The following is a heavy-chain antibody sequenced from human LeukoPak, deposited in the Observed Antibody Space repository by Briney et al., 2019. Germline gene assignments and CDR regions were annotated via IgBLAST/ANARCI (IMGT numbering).Heavy chain of an antibody. V-gene: IGHV4/OR15-8*01. D-gene: IGHD1-14*01. CDR3: AYNRNFALDN. CDR1: GASIASHSW. CDR2: VYHSGGA. Sequence: SEALSLTCAVSGASIASHSWWSWVRQPPGKGLEWIGEVYHSGGANYKPSLKSRVTISVDTSRNHFSLKLTSVTAADTAVYFCAYNRNFALDNWGQGTLVTVSS. J-gene: IGHJ4*01.